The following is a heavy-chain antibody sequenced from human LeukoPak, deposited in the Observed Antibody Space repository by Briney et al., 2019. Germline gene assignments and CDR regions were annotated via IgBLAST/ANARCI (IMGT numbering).Heavy chain of an antibody. V-gene: IGHV3-49*04. CDR2: IRSKAYGGTT. CDR1: GFTFGDYA. D-gene: IGHD6-13*01. Sequence: PGGSLRLSCTASGFTFGDYAMSWVRQAPGKGLEWVGFIRSKAYGGTTEYAASVKGRFTISRDDSKSIAYLQMNSLKTEDTAVYYCTREIAAAGPEDYFDYWGQGTLVTVSS. CDR3: TREIAAAGPEDYFDY. J-gene: IGHJ4*02.